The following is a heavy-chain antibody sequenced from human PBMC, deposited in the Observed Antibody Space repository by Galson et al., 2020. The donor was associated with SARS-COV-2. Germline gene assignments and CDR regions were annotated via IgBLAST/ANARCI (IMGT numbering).Heavy chain of an antibody. CDR1: GGSISTDGDY. CDR3: AKWFGYYFDT. V-gene: IGHV4-31*03. CDR2: IYKSGST. Sequence: ASETLSLTCNVFGGSISTDGDYWSWVRQHPGKGLEWIGYIYKSGSTYYNPSLKSRLTMSIDTSKNQFSLTLSSVTAADTAVYYCAKWFGYYFDTWGQGTLVTVSS. J-gene: IGHJ4*02. D-gene: IGHD2-8*01.